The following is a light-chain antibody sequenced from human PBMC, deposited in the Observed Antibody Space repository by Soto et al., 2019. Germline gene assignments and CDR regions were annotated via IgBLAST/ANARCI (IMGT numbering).Light chain of an antibody. CDR1: QSVSSY. V-gene: IGKV3-11*01. Sequence: EIVLTQSPATLSLSPGERATLSCRASQSVSSYLDWYQQKPGQAPRLLIYDASNRATGIPARFSGSGSGTDFTLTISSLEPEDFAVYYCQQRSNWPPKFTLGPGTKVDIK. CDR3: QQRSNWPPKFT. CDR2: DAS. J-gene: IGKJ3*01.